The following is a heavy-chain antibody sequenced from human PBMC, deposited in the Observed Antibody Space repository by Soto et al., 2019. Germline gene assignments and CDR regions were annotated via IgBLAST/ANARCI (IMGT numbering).Heavy chain of an antibody. Sequence: QVQLQESDPGLVKPSETLSLTCTVSGGSISSYYWSWIRQPPGKGLEWIGYIYYRGSTNYNPSLKSRVTISVATSKNQFSLKLSSVTAADTAVYYCARVIGGYDYYYYYGMDVWGQGTTVTVSS. CDR1: GGSISSYY. V-gene: IGHV4-59*01. CDR3: ARVIGGYDYYYYYGMDV. J-gene: IGHJ6*02. D-gene: IGHD5-12*01. CDR2: IYYRGST.